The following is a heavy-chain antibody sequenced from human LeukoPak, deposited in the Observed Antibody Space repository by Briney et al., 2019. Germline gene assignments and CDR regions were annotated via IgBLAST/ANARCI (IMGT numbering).Heavy chain of an antibody. CDR3: ARGGSSSSYYNNYGMDV. D-gene: IGHD6-13*01. CDR2: MNPKRGNT. J-gene: IGHJ6*02. V-gene: IGHV1-8*01. CDR1: GYSLTSFD. Sequence: ASVKVSCKASGYSLTSFDIHWVRQGPGQGLEWMGWMNPKRGNTGYAPTFQGRVTITRDTSIDTAFMELSSLRPDDTAVYYCARGGSSSSYYNNYGMDVWGQGTTITVSS.